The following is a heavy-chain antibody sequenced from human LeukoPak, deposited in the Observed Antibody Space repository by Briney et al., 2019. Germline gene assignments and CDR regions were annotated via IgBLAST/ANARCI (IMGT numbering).Heavy chain of an antibody. CDR1: GYSISSGYY. D-gene: IGHD2-15*01. J-gene: IGHJ4*02. Sequence: SETLSLTCAVSGYSISSGYYWGWIRQPPGKGLEWIGSTYHSGSTYYNPSLKSRVTISVDTSKNQFSLKLSSVTAADTAVYYCASGGAVVVAATHFDYWGQGTLVTVSS. CDR3: ASGGAVVVAATHFDY. V-gene: IGHV4-38-2*01. CDR2: TYHSGST.